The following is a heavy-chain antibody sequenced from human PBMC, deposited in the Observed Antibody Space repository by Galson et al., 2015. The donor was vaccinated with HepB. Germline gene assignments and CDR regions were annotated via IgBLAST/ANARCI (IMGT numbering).Heavy chain of an antibody. CDR2: IKQDGSEK. CDR1: EFTFSSYW. D-gene: IGHD5-18*01. J-gene: IGHJ5*02. CDR3: ARAVPSRWIQLWYREGGFDP. V-gene: IGHV3-7*01. Sequence: SLRLSCAASEFTFSSYWMSWVRQAPGKGLEWVANIKQDGSEKYYVDSVKGRFTISRDNAKNSLYLQMNSLRAEDTAVYYCARAVPSRWIQLWYREGGFDPWGQGTLVTVSS.